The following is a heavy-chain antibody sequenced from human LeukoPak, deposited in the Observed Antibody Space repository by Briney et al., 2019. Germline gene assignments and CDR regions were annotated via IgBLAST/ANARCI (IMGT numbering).Heavy chain of an antibody. D-gene: IGHD3-16*01. V-gene: IGHV3-23*01. CDR2: ISFSGDSI. Sequence: GGSLRLPCAASGFTFSDSAMTWVRQAPGKGLEWVSLISFSGDSIYYADSVRGRFTISRDNSKDTLYLQMNSLRAEDTAVYYCARDLVSGAYTFDIWGQGTMVTVSS. J-gene: IGHJ3*02. CDR3: ARDLVSGAYTFDI. CDR1: GFTFSDSA.